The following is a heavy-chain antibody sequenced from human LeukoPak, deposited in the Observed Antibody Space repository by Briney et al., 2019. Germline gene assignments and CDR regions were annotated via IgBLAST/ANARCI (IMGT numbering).Heavy chain of an antibody. J-gene: IGHJ3*02. V-gene: IGHV3-11*04. CDR3: ARAQMVRGNRPGYAFDI. D-gene: IGHD3-10*01. CDR1: GFTFSDYY. Sequence: PGGSLRLSCAASGFTFSDYYMTWIRQAPGKGLEGVSYISSSGSTIYYADSVKGRFTISRDNAKNSLYLQMNSLRAEDTAVYYCARAQMVRGNRPGYAFDIWGQGTMVTVSS. CDR2: ISSSGSTI.